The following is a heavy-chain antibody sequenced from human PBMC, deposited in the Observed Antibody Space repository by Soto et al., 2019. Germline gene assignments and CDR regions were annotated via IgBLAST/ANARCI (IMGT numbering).Heavy chain of an antibody. J-gene: IGHJ6*02. CDR1: GFTFSSYS. CDR2: ISSRSSYI. Sequence: GGPLRLSCAASGFTFSSYSMNWVRQAPGKGLEWVSSISSRSSYIYYADSVKGRFTISRDNAKKSLYLQMTSLRAEDTAVYYCAKPEAYCSSTSCYSDPYYYYGMDVWGQGTTVTVSS. V-gene: IGHV3-21*01. D-gene: IGHD2-2*01. CDR3: AKPEAYCSSTSCYSDPYYYYGMDV.